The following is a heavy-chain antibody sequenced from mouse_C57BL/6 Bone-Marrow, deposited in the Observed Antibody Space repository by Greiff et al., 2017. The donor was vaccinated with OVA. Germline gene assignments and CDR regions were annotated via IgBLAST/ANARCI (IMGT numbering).Heavy chain of an antibody. J-gene: IGHJ3*01. CDR3: ARWSSGCFAY. CDR2: IDPSDSYT. V-gene: IGHV1-69*01. D-gene: IGHD3-2*02. Sequence: VQLQQPGAELVMPGASVKLSCKASGYTFTSYWMHWVKQRPGQGLEWIGEIDPSDSYTNYNQKFKGKSTLTVDKSSSTAYMQLISLTSEDSAVYYCARWSSGCFAYWGQGTLVTVSA. CDR1: GYTFTSYW.